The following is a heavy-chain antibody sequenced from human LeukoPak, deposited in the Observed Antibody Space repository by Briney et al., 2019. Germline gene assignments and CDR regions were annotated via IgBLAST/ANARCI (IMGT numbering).Heavy chain of an antibody. J-gene: IGHJ5*02. D-gene: IGHD5-24*01. CDR1: GGSISSYY. CDR2: IYTSGST. V-gene: IGHV4-4*07. Sequence: SETLSLTCTVSGGSISSYYRSWIRQPAGKGLEWIGRIYTSGSTNYNPSLKSRVTMSVDTSKNQFSLKLSSVTAADTAVYYCARDRPSSWLSWFDPWGQGTLVTVSS. CDR3: ARDRPSSWLSWFDP.